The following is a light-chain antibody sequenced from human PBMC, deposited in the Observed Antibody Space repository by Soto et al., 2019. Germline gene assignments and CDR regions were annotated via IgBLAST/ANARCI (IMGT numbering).Light chain of an antibody. Sequence: QSAPTQPASVSGSPGQSITISCTGTSSDVGSYNLVSWYQQHPGKAPKLIIYEVSKRPSGVSNRFSGSKSGNTASLTISGLQAEDEADYYCCSYANSSPAVFGGGTKLTVL. CDR2: EVS. CDR1: SSDVGSYNL. J-gene: IGLJ2*01. V-gene: IGLV2-23*02. CDR3: CSYANSSPAV.